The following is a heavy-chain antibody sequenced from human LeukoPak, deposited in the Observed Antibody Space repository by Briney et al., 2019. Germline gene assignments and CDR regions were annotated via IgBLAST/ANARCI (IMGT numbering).Heavy chain of an antibody. V-gene: IGHV4-39*01. CDR2: SYYSGST. CDR3: ARHDAVDTAIRAWFDY. Sequence: SETLSLTCTVSGGSISSSSYYWGWIRPPPGKGLEWIGSSYYSGSTYYNTSLKSRVTISVDTSKNHFSLKLSSVTAADTAVYYCARHDAVDTAIRAWFDYWGQGTLVTVSS. D-gene: IGHD5-18*01. J-gene: IGHJ4*02. CDR1: GGSISSSSYY.